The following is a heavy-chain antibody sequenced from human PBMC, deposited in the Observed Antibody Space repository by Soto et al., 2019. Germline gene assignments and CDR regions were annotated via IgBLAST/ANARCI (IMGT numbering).Heavy chain of an antibody. CDR1: GFSLSTGEVG. J-gene: IGHJ6*02. D-gene: IGHD2-21*02. V-gene: IGHV2-5*02. Sequence: QITLKESGPTLVKPTQTLTLTCTFSGFSLSTGEVGVGWIRQPPGKALEWLALIYWDDDKRYSPSLKSRLTITKDTSKNQVVLTMSNMDPVDTGTYYCAHSRCGGDCLQSYSSHYHYGMDVWGQGTTVTVSS. CDR3: AHSRCGGDCLQSYSSHYHYGMDV. CDR2: IYWDDDK.